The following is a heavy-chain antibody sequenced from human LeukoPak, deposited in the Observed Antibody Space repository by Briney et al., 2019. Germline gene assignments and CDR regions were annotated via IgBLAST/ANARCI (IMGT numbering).Heavy chain of an antibody. J-gene: IGHJ4*02. V-gene: IGHV3-7*01. D-gene: IGHD6-13*01. CDR1: GFTFSSYW. Sequence: GGSLRLSCAASGFTFSSYWMGWVRQAPGKGLEWVANIKQDGSEKYYVVSVKGRFTISRDNAKNSLYLQMNSLRAEDTAVYYCARGPEPGIAAAGTPYYFDYWGQGTLVTVSS. CDR3: ARGPEPGIAAAGTPYYFDY. CDR2: IKQDGSEK.